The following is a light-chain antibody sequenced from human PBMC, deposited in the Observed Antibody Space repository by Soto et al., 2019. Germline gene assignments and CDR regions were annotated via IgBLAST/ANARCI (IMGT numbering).Light chain of an antibody. CDR2: EVS. V-gene: IGLV2-14*01. Sequence: QSALTQPASVSGSPGQSITISCTGTSSDVGGYKYVSWYQQHPGKTPQLMIYEVSNRPSGVSNRFSGSKSGNTASLTISGLQAEDEADYYCSSYTGSNTRYVFGTGTKLT. J-gene: IGLJ1*01. CDR3: SSYTGSNTRYV. CDR1: SSDVGGYKY.